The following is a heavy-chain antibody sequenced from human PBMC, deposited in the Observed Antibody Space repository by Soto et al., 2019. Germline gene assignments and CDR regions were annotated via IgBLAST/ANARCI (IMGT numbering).Heavy chain of an antibody. V-gene: IGHV1-69*01. Sequence: QVQLVQSGAEVKKPGSSVKVSCKAPGGTFSTYAISWVRQAPGQGLEWMGGVIPIFGTPKYAQKFQGRVTITADESTSTGYMELRSLRSEDTAVYYCARSQGGSSMLDLYYYYYYGMDVWGQGTTVTVSS. D-gene: IGHD2-15*01. J-gene: IGHJ6*02. CDR1: GGTFSTYA. CDR2: VIPIFGTP. CDR3: ARSQGGSSMLDLYYYYYYGMDV.